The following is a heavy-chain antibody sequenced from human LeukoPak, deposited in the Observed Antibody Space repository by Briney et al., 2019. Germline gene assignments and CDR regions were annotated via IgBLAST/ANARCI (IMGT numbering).Heavy chain of an antibody. D-gene: IGHD6-19*01. CDR2: ISSSSSYI. V-gene: IGHV3-21*01. Sequence: GGSLRLSCAASGFTFSSNSMNWVRQAPGKGLEWVSSISSSSSYIYYADSVKGRFTISRDNAKNSLYLQMNSLRAEDTAVYYCARVRSGWYEDYWGQGTLVTVSS. J-gene: IGHJ4*02. CDR3: ARVRSGWYEDY. CDR1: GFTFSSNS.